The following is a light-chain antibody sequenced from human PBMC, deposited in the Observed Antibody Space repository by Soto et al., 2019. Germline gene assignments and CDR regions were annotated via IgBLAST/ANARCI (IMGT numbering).Light chain of an antibody. CDR2: EVT. V-gene: IGLV2-14*01. Sequence: QSALTQPASVSGSPGQSITISCTGTSSDVGTYNYVSWYQQHPGKAPKVMIYEVTYRPSGVSNRFSGSKSGNTASLTISGLQAEDEAEYYCGSYTGSSTLYVFGTGTRSPS. J-gene: IGLJ1*01. CDR3: GSYTGSSTLYV. CDR1: SSDVGTYNY.